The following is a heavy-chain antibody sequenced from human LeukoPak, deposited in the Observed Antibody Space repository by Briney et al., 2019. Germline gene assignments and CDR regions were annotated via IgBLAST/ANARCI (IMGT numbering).Heavy chain of an antibody. D-gene: IGHD2-21*02. Sequence: SETLSLTCTVSGGSVSSYYWSWIRQTPEKGLEWIGYMSYSGRTDYGPSLKSRLTMSVDTSKNQFSLKMSYVTAADTGVYYCARGYCRDDICQVFPYWGQGTLVTVSS. CDR3: ARGYCRDDICQVFPY. J-gene: IGHJ4*02. CDR2: MSYSGRT. V-gene: IGHV4-59*02. CDR1: GGSVSSYY.